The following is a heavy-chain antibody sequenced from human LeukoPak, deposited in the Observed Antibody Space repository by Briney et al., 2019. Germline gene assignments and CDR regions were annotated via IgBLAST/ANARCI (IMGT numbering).Heavy chain of an antibody. J-gene: IGHJ4*02. CDR3: ARDASGYALYFDY. CDR1: GFTFSSYW. CDR2: IKQDGSEK. D-gene: IGHD5-12*01. V-gene: IGHV3-7*01. Sequence: PGGSPRLSCAASGFTFSSYWMSWVRQAPGKGLEWVANIKQDGSEKYYVDSVKGRFTISRDNAKNSLYLQMNSLRAKDTAVYYCARDASGYALYFDYWGQGTLVTVSS.